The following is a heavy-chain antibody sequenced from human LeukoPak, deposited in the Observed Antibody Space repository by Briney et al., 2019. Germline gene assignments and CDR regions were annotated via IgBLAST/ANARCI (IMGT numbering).Heavy chain of an antibody. J-gene: IGHJ4*02. CDR3: ARETRGAFDY. V-gene: IGHV3-48*03. D-gene: IGHD4/OR15-4a*01. Sequence: GGSLRLSCVPSGFTLSSYQMHWIRQAPGKGLEWVSYIANSGGTILYADSVKGRFTISRDDAKNSLYLQMNTLRVEDTAIYYCARETRGAFDYWGQGTLVTVSS. CDR1: GFTLSSYQ. CDR2: IANSGGTI.